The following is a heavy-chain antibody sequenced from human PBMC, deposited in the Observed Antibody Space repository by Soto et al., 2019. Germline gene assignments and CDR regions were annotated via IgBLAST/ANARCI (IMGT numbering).Heavy chain of an antibody. CDR3: AKRKYCPSTTCFDY. J-gene: IGHJ4*02. CDR2: TYYRSQWYN. D-gene: IGHD2-2*01. CDR1: GDSVSSNSAA. V-gene: IGHV6-1*01. Sequence: SQTRSLTCAISGDSVSSNSAAWNWIRQSPSRGLEWLGRTYYRSQWYNDYAVTVKSRIAINPDTSKNQFSLQLLSVTPEDTAVYYCAKRKYCPSTTCFDYWGQGTQVTVS.